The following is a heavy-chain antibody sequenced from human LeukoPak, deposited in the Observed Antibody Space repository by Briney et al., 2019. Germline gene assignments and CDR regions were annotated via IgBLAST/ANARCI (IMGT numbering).Heavy chain of an antibody. J-gene: IGHJ5*02. V-gene: IGHV4-4*07. D-gene: IGHD5-18*01. Sequence: PSETLSLTCTVSGGSISSYYWSWIRQSAGKGLEWIGRIYTSGSTNYNPSLKGRVTMSVDTSKNQFSLKLSSVTVADTAVYYCARHRGYTYGLNWFDPWGRGTLVTVSS. CDR2: IYTSGST. CDR1: GGSISSYY. CDR3: ARHRGYTYGLNWFDP.